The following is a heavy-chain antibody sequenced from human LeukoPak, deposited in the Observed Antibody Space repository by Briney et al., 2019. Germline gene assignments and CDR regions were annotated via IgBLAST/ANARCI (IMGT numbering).Heavy chain of an antibody. CDR2: ISGGGRTT. D-gene: IGHD2-15*01. Sequence: PGGSLRLSCVGSGFIFTNHAISWVRQAPGKGLQWVSVISGGGRTTEYADSVKGRFTVSRDISKNTVFLQMNSLRVEDTAIYYCAKNVLVKRYSDCWGQGVVVTVSS. CDR1: GFIFTNHA. V-gene: IGHV3-23*01. J-gene: IGHJ4*02. CDR3: AKNVLVKRYSDC.